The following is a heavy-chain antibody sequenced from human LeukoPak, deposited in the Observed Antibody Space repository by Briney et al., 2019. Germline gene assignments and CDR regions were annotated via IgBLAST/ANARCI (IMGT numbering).Heavy chain of an antibody. Sequence: PGRSLRLSCAASGFTFSSYGMHWVRQAPGKGLERVAVISYDGSNKYYADSVKGRFTISRDNSKNTLYLQMNSLRAEDTAVYYCAKDGGLVNYYDSSGYYLEYYFDYWGQGTLVTVSS. J-gene: IGHJ4*02. CDR2: ISYDGSNK. CDR3: AKDGGLVNYYDSSGYYLEYYFDY. D-gene: IGHD3-22*01. CDR1: GFTFSSYG. V-gene: IGHV3-30*18.